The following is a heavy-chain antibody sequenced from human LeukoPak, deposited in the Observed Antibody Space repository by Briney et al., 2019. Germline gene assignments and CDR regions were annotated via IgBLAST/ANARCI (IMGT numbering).Heavy chain of an antibody. V-gene: IGHV3-48*04. Sequence: GGSLRLSCAASRFTFSGYSMNWVRQAPGKGLEWVSYISSSNTIYYADSVKGRFTISRDNAKNSLYLQMNSLRAEDTAVYYCASTRLAVAGPNAFDIWGQGTMVTVSS. D-gene: IGHD6-19*01. CDR1: RFTFSGYS. CDR3: ASTRLAVAGPNAFDI. CDR2: ISSSNTI. J-gene: IGHJ3*02.